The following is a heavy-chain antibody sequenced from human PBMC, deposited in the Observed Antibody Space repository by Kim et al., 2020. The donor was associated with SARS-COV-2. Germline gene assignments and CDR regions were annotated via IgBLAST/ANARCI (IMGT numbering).Heavy chain of an antibody. CDR2: INSDGSST. Sequence: GGSLRLSCAASGFTFSSYWMHWVRQAPGKGLVWVSRINSDGSSTSYADSVKGRFTISRDNAKNTLYLQMNSLRAEDTAVYYCARELIYDYVWGSYRYTENYYYYYGMDVWGQGTTVTVSS. V-gene: IGHV3-74*01. CDR3: ARELIYDYVWGSYRYTENYYYYYGMDV. CDR1: GFTFSSYW. J-gene: IGHJ6*02. D-gene: IGHD3-16*02.